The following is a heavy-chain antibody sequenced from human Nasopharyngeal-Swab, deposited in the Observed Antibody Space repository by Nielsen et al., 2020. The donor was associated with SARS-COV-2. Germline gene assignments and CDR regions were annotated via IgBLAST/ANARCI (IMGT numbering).Heavy chain of an antibody. CDR3: ARLVDRGWVDP. D-gene: IGHD2-15*01. CDR2: IYYSGST. J-gene: IGHJ5*02. CDR1: SGSISGYY. Sequence: SETLSLTCTVSSGSISGYYWSWIRQPPGKGLEWVGDIYYSGSTNYSPSLKSRVTISLDTSRNQFSLKLYSVTAADTAVYYCARLVDRGWVDPWGQGTLVTVSS. V-gene: IGHV4-59*12.